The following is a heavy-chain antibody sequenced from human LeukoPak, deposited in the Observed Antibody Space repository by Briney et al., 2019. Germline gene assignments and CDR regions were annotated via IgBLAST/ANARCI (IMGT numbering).Heavy chain of an antibody. Sequence: PSETLSLTCTVSGGSINSRGHYWSWIRQLPGKGLEWIGYIYYSGSTYYDPSFQGRVSISLDTSRNQFSLRLRSVTAADTDIYDCAKGGRTWFAPWGQGTQVTVSS. CDR1: GGSINSRGHY. CDR2: IYYSGST. J-gene: IGHJ5*02. V-gene: IGHV4-31*03. CDR3: AKGGRTWFAP.